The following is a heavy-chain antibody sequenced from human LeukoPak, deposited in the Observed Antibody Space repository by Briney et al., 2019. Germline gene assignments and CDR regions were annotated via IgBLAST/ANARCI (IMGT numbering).Heavy chain of an antibody. J-gene: IGHJ6*02. Sequence: GGSLRLSCAASGFTFSSYWMSLVRQAPGKGLEWVANIKQDGSEKYYVDSVKGRFTISRDNAKNSLYLQMNSLRAEDTAVYYCARVSVVVVAATDYYGMDVWGQGTTVTVSS. CDR2: IKQDGSEK. CDR1: GFTFSSYW. D-gene: IGHD2-15*01. CDR3: ARVSVVVVAATDYYGMDV. V-gene: IGHV3-7*01.